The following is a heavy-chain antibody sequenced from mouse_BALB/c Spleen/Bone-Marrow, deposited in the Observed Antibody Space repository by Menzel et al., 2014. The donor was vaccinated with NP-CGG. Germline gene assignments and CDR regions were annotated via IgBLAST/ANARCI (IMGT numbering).Heavy chain of an antibody. CDR2: IYPGDGDT. D-gene: IGHD1-1*01. CDR1: GYAFSSSW. CDR3: ARDYYGSSFDY. J-gene: IGHJ2*01. Sequence: QVQLQQSGPELVKPGASVKISCKASGYAFSSSWMNWVKQRPGQGLEWIGRIYPGDGDTNYNGKFKGKATLTADKSSSTAYMQFSSLTSVDSAVYFCARDYYGSSFDYWAKAPLSQSPQ. V-gene: IGHV1-82*01.